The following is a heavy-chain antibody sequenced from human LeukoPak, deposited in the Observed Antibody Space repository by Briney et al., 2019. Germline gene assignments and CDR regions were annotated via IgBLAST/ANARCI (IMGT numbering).Heavy chain of an antibody. J-gene: IGHJ4*02. Sequence: SETLSLTCTVSGGSISSSSYYWSWLRQHPGKGLEWIGYIYYSGSTYYNPSLKSRVTISVDTSKNQFSLKLSSVTAADTAVYYCARTDSSGYFYFDYWGQGTLVTVSS. V-gene: IGHV4-31*03. CDR1: GGSISSSSYY. CDR3: ARTDSSGYFYFDY. CDR2: IYYSGST. D-gene: IGHD3-22*01.